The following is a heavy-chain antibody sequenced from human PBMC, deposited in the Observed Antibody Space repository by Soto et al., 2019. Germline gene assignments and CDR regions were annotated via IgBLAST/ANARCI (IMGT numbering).Heavy chain of an antibody. Sequence: EVQLLDSGGSLIRPGGSLRLSCAASGFTFSSHAMSWVRQAPGKGLEWVSTISGNGGYSYYADSVKGRFTISRDNSQKTLYLQMNSLRGEDTAVYYCAKSLANTVFGVDTLFDYWGQGTLVTGSS. CDR2: ISGNGGYS. J-gene: IGHJ4*02. D-gene: IGHD3-3*01. CDR1: GFTFSSHA. CDR3: AKSLANTVFGVDTLFDY. V-gene: IGHV3-23*01.